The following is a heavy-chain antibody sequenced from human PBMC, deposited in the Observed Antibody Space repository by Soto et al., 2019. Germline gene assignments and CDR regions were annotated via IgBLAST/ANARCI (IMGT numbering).Heavy chain of an antibody. CDR2: IYHSGST. D-gene: IGHD1-26*01. CDR1: GGSISSSYW. Sequence: QVQLQESGPGLVKPSGTLPLTCAVSGGSISSSYWWSWVRQPPGKGLEWIGEIYHSGSTNYNPSHKSRVTISVDKSKNPFSRKLSSVTAADTAVYYCARVSGSYYYGMDVWGQGTTVTVSS. CDR3: ARVSGSYYYGMDV. V-gene: IGHV4-4*02. J-gene: IGHJ6*02.